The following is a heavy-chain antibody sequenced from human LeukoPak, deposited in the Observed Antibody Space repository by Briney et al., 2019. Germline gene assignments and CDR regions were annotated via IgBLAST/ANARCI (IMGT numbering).Heavy chain of an antibody. Sequence: GGSLRLSCAASGFTFSIYCMHWVRQAPGKGPMWVSRICPDGTVTNYADSVKARFTISRDNARNTVYLQINSLRAEDTAVYYCIRDFRSADYWGQGTLVTVSS. V-gene: IGHV3-74*01. CDR2: ICPDGTVT. CDR1: GFTFSIYC. CDR3: IRDFRSADY. J-gene: IGHJ4*02.